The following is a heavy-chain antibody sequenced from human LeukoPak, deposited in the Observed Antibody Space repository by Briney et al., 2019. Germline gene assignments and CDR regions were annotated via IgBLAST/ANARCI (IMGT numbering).Heavy chain of an antibody. J-gene: IGHJ4*02. CDR3: AKGDYDILTGPYYY. CDR1: GFTFSSYA. Sequence: PGGSLRLSCAASGFTFSSYAMSWVRQAPGKGLEWVSAISGSGGSTYYADSVKGRFTISRDNSKNSLYLQMNSLRTEDTALYYCAKGDYDILTGPYYYWGQGTLVTVSS. V-gene: IGHV3-23*01. D-gene: IGHD3-9*01. CDR2: ISGSGGST.